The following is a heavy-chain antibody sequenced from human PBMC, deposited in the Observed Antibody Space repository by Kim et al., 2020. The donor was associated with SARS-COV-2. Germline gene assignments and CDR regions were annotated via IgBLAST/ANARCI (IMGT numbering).Heavy chain of an antibody. J-gene: IGHJ5*02. CDR1: GDSVTNVRYY. CDR2: IHSSGNT. V-gene: IGHV4-61*01. D-gene: IGHD6-19*01. Sequence: SETLSLTCTVSGDSVTNVRYYWVWVRQAPGKGLEWLGSIHSSGNTHDNSLFKSRLNMSLDPSTNLVSLSLTSVTVADTAIYYCARRQSSSAWFPNGFDPWGPGILVAVS. CDR3: ARRQSSSAWFPNGFDP.